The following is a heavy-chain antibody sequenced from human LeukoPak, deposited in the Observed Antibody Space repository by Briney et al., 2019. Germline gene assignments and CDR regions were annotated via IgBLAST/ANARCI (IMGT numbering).Heavy chain of an antibody. J-gene: IGHJ4*02. V-gene: IGHV4-59*01. CDR2: VSNSGRT. D-gene: IGHD5-18*01. Sequence: SETLSLTCRVSGGSISSYYWGWIRQPPGKRLQWIGYVSNSGRTDYNPSLKSRVTISIDTSRNQFSLRLRSVTAADTAVYFCARENDRYGRIDYWGRGTLVTVSS. CDR1: GGSISSYY. CDR3: ARENDRYGRIDY.